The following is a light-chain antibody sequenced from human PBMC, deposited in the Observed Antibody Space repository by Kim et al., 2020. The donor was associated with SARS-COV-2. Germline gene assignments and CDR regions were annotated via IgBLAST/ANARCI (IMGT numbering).Light chain of an antibody. J-gene: IGLJ1*01. CDR3: LLSYSGARLYV. CDR2: ETS. Sequence: GTVTLNCESSTGHVTSGYYPYWLEKKHGQATRTLIYETSSKHSWTPARLSGSPLRGKAALTLAGAQPEDEAEYYCLLSYSGARLYVFGTWTKVTVL. CDR1: TGHVTSGYY. V-gene: IGLV7-46*01.